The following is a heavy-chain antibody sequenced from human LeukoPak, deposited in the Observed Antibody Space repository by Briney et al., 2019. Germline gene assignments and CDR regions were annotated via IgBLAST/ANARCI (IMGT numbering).Heavy chain of an antibody. V-gene: IGHV4-61*02. CDR1: GGSISGGSYY. Sequence: PSETLSLTCTVSGGSISGGSYYWSWIRQPAGKGLEWIGRIYSSGSTNYNPSLKSRVTISVDTSKNQFSLKLSSVTAADTAVYYCARAIWFGEGHDYWGQGTLVTVSS. CDR2: IYSSGST. J-gene: IGHJ4*02. D-gene: IGHD3-10*01. CDR3: ARAIWFGEGHDY.